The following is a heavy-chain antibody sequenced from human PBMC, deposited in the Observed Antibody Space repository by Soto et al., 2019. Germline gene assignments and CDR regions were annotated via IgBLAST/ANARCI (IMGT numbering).Heavy chain of an antibody. CDR2: IYYSGST. Sequence: QVQLQESGPGLVKPSQTLSLTCTVSGGSISSGGYYWSWIRQHLGKGLEWIGYIYYSGSTYYNPSLKSRVTISVDTSKNQFSLKLSSVTAADTAVYYCARGGSSSWYEVDYWGQGTLVTVSS. D-gene: IGHD6-13*01. CDR1: GGSISSGGYY. J-gene: IGHJ4*02. CDR3: ARGGSSSWYEVDY. V-gene: IGHV4-31*03.